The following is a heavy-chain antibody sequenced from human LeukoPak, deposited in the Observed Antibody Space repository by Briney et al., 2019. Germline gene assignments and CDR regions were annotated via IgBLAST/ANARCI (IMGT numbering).Heavy chain of an antibody. D-gene: IGHD6-19*01. J-gene: IGHJ6*02. V-gene: IGHV3-33*01. CDR3: ARLGADDYYYYGMDV. CDR1: GFTFSSYG. CDR2: IWYDGSNE. Sequence: PGGSLRLSCAASGFTFSSYGMHWVRQAPGKGLEWVAVIWYDGSNEYYADSVKGRFTISRDNSKNTLYLQMNSLRAEDTAVYYCARLGADDYYYYGMDVWGQGTTVTVSS.